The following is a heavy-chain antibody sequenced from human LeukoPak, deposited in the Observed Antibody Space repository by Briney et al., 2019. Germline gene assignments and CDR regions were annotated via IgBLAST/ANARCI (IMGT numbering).Heavy chain of an antibody. CDR2: IHTSGGTT. V-gene: IGHV1-46*01. CDR3: AREGGAGGPFDY. J-gene: IGHJ4*02. CDR1: GYTFTTYF. D-gene: IGHD4-23*01. Sequence: GASVKVSCKASGYTFTTYFMHWVRQAPGQGLEWMGIIHTSGGTTKYAQKFQDRVTMTRDTSTNTVYMELSSLKFDDTAVYYCAREGGAGGPFDYWGQGTLVTVSS.